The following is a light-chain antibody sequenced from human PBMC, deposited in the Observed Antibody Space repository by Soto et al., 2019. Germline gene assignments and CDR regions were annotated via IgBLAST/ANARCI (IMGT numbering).Light chain of an antibody. CDR2: AAS. CDR3: QQSYSTLWT. Sequence: DLQMTQSPSSLSASVGDRVTITCRASQSMSSYLNWYQQKPGKAPKLLIYAASSLQSGVPSRFSGSGSGTDFTLTISSLQPEDSATYYCQQSYSTLWTFGQGTKVEIK. CDR1: QSMSSY. J-gene: IGKJ1*01. V-gene: IGKV1-39*01.